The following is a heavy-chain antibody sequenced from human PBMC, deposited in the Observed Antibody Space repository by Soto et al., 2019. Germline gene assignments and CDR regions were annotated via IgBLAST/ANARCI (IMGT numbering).Heavy chain of an antibody. D-gene: IGHD5-12*01. Sequence: GGSLRLSCAASGFTFSIYSMNWVRQAPGKGLEWVSAISSSSDYIYYADSVRGRFTISRDNAKNSLYLQMNSLGAEDTAVYYCARSPGRDGYNRFDYWGRGTLVTVSS. CDR2: ISSSSDYI. CDR3: ARSPGRDGYNRFDY. J-gene: IGHJ4*02. V-gene: IGHV3-21*01. CDR1: GFTFSIYS.